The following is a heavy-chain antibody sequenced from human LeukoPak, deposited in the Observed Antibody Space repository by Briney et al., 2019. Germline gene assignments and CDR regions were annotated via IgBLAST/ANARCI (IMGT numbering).Heavy chain of an antibody. CDR1: GGSICSSNW. J-gene: IGHJ1*01. Sequence: PSETLSLTCAVSGGSICSSNWWSWVRQSPGKGLEWIGEIFHSGSTNYNPSLVSRVTISVDTSKNQFSLKLSSVTAADTAVYYRARDLSGEYFQYWGQGTLVTVSS. D-gene: IGHD1-14*01. CDR3: ARDLSGEYFQY. CDR2: IFHSGST. V-gene: IGHV4-4*02.